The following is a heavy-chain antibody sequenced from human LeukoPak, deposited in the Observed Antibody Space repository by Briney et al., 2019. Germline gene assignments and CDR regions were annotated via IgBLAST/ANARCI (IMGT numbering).Heavy chain of an antibody. CDR1: GFTFSDYY. V-gene: IGHV3-11*01. CDR3: ARERYYYDSSGYYIDY. J-gene: IGHJ4*02. Sequence: GGSLRLSCAASGFTFSDYYMSWTHQAPGKGLEWVSYISSSGSTIYYADSVKGRFTISRDNAKNSLYLQMNSLRAEDTAVYYCARERYYYDSSGYYIDYWGQGTLVTVSS. CDR2: ISSSGSTI. D-gene: IGHD3-22*01.